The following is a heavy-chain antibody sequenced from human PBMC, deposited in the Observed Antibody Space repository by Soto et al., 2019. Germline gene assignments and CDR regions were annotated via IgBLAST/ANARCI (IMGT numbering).Heavy chain of an antibody. CDR1: GFSVTNSY. V-gene: IGHV3-53*01. D-gene: IGHD5-18*01. CDR2: LYSSGTT. CDR3: ARDWSKFSYNYPYYYAMDA. Sequence: GGSLRLSCTVSGFSVTNSYINWVRQAPGKGLEWVSILYSSGTTYYADSVRGRFTVSRDDSKDTLFLHMNSLRADDTAVYYCARDWSKFSYNYPYYYAMDAWGQGTTVTVSS. J-gene: IGHJ6*02.